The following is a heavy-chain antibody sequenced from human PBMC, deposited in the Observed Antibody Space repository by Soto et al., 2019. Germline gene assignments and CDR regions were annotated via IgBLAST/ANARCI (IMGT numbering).Heavy chain of an antibody. D-gene: IGHD3-10*01. CDR2: IYYSGST. V-gene: IGHV4-39*01. CDR3: ARLGGGGSGDNWFDP. Sequence: SESLLPPRSFSACPPSPSEHLFGRLLLPQGKGLEWIGSIYYSGSTYYNPSLKSRVTISVDTSKNQFSLKLSSVTAADTAVYYCARLGGGGSGDNWFDPWGQGTLVTVS. J-gene: IGHJ5*02. CDR1: ACPPSPSEHL.